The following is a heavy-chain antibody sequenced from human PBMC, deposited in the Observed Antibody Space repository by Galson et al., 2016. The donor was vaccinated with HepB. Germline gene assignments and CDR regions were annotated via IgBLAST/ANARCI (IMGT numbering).Heavy chain of an antibody. V-gene: IGHV2-5*02. J-gene: IGHJ4*02. Sequence: PALVKPTQTLTLTCTLSGFSLNSTGVAVGWIRQPPGKTLEWLALIYWEDTKRYSPSLQNRPTITKDTFKNHVVLTMTNVDPVDTATYYCAHHAFTSVARGARRPGFDFWGQGSLVTVSS. D-gene: IGHD1-1*01. CDR2: IYWEDTK. CDR3: AHHAFTSVARGARRPGFDF. CDR1: GFSLNSTGVA.